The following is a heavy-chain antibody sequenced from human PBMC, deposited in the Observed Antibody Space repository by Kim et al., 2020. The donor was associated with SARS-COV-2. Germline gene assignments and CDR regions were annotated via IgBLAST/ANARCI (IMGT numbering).Heavy chain of an antibody. Sequence: SETLSLTCTVSGGSISSSSYYWGWIRQPPGKGLEWIGSIYYSGSTYYNPSLKSRVTISVDTSKNQFSLKLSSVTAADTAVYYCARLRGEASYDFWSGYWIWFDPWGQGTLVTVSS. V-gene: IGHV4-39*01. J-gene: IGHJ5*02. CDR1: GGSISSSSYY. CDR2: IYYSGST. CDR3: ARLRGEASYDFWSGYWIWFDP. D-gene: IGHD3-3*01.